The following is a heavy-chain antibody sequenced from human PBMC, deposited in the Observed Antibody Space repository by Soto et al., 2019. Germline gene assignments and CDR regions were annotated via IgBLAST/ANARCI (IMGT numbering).Heavy chain of an antibody. D-gene: IGHD2-15*01. V-gene: IGHV1-69*13. Sequence: PVKVSCKAPGGTFSSYAISWARQAPGLGLKWMGGTIPICGFADYAQKFQGRVRMSAYESKRRGNMELSSLRSEDRAVYYCARDPHCSGGSCYLQGFDYWGQGNLVAVSS. J-gene: IGHJ4*02. CDR2: TIPICGFA. CDR3: ARDPHCSGGSCYLQGFDY. CDR1: GGTFSSYA.